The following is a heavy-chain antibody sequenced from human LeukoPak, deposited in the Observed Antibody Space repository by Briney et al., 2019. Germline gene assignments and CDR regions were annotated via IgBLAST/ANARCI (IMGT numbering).Heavy chain of an antibody. CDR1: GFTFSNYA. V-gene: IGHV3-23*01. D-gene: IGHD6-19*01. CDR3: ARGYGSGWAFIDY. Sequence: PGGSLRLSCAASGFTFSNYAVNRVRQAPGKGLEWVSTISSSVVTTYYIDSVKARFTISRDNSKNTVYLQMNSLRVEDTAVYYCARGYGSGWAFIDYWGQGTLVTVSS. J-gene: IGHJ4*02. CDR2: ISSSVVTT.